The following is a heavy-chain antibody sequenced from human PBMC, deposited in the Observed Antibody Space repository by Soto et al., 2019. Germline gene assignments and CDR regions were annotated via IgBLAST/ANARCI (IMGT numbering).Heavy chain of an antibody. CDR3: ARARYCSSTTCSVFDY. CDR1: SGSISSGNW. Sequence: QVQLQESGPGLVKPSGTLSLTCAVSSGSISSGNWWSWFRQPPGKGLEWIGEIYHSGSTNYNPSLKSRVTISVDKSKNQFSLKLSSVTAADTAVYYCARARYCSSTTCSVFDYWGQGTLVTVSS. CDR2: IYHSGST. V-gene: IGHV4-4*02. D-gene: IGHD2-2*01. J-gene: IGHJ4*02.